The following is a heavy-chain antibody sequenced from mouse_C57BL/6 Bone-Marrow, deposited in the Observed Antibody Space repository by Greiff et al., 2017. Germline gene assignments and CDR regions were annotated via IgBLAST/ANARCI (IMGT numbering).Heavy chain of an antibody. CDR1: GFTFSDYG. CDR3: ARPLITTVVATRGAWFAY. CDR2: ISSCRSTI. V-gene: IGHV5-17*01. J-gene: IGHJ3*01. D-gene: IGHD1-1*01. Sequence: EVQLVESGGGLVKPGGSLKLSCAASGFTFSDYGMHWVRQAPAKGLEWVSYISSCRSTINYADTVKGRFTISRDNAKNTLFLQVTSLRSEDTAMYYCARPLITTVVATRGAWFAYWGKGTLVTVSA.